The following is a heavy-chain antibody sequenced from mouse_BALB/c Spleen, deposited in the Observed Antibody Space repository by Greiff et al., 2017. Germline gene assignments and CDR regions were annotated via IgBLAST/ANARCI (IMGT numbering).Heavy chain of an antibody. CDR2: ISYDGSN. CDR3: ARDRGITTGAWFAY. J-gene: IGHJ3*01. D-gene: IGHD2-4*01. V-gene: IGHV3-6*02. Sequence: EVQLQQSGPGLVKPSQSLSLTCSVTGYSITSGYYWNWIRQFPGNKLEWMGYISYDGSNNYNPSLKNRISITRDTSKNQFFLKLNSVTTEDTATYYCARDRGITTGAWFAYWGQGTLVTVSA. CDR1: GYSITSGYY.